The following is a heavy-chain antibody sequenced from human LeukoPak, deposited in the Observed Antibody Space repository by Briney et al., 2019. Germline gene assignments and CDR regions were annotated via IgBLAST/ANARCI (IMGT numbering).Heavy chain of an antibody. D-gene: IGHD4-23*01. CDR1: GGSISSYY. CDR2: IYYNGNT. CDR3: ARPKAVTPKAAFDI. J-gene: IGHJ3*02. Sequence: SETLSLTCTVSGGSISSYYWGCIRQPPGKGLEWVGRIYYNGNTYYRQSLKTRATNSVDTSKNQFTLKLSSVTAADTAVYYCARPKAVTPKAAFDIWGQGTMVTVSS. V-gene: IGHV4-39*01.